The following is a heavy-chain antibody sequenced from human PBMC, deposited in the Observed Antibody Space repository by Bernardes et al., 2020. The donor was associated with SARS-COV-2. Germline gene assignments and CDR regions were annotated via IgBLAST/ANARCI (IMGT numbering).Heavy chain of an antibody. D-gene: IGHD6-19*01. J-gene: IGHJ3*02. CDR1: GFTFSSHV. V-gene: IGHV3-23*01. CDR2: VTGSGVST. CDR3: ANSVSGSKAFDI. Sequence: GGSLRLSCAGSGFTFSSHVMTWVRQAPGKGLEWVSTVTGSGVSTYYADSVKGRFTISRDNSRNTLFLQMNSLRAEDTAVYYCANSVSGSKAFDIWGQGTLVTVSS.